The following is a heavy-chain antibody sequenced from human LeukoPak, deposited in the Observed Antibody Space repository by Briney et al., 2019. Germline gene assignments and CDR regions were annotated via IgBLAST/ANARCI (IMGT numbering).Heavy chain of an antibody. J-gene: IGHJ4*02. CDR2: IDHSGST. CDR3: ARGRHYYGSGSPWYFDY. D-gene: IGHD3-10*01. V-gene: IGHV4-34*01. Sequence: KPSETLSLTCAVYGGSFSGYYWSWIRQPPGKGLEWIGEIDHSGSTNYNPSLKSRVTISVDTSKNQFSLKLSSVTAADTAVYHCARGRHYYGSGSPWYFDYWGQGTLVTVSS. CDR1: GGSFSGYY.